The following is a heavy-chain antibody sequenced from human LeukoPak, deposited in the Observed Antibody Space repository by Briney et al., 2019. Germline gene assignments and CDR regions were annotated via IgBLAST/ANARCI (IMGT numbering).Heavy chain of an antibody. D-gene: IGHD1-26*01. J-gene: IGHJ4*02. CDR3: ARDKPMYSGIEGYYFDY. CDR1: GGSISSGSYY. CDR2: IYTSGST. Sequence: PSETLSLTCTVSGGSISSGSYYWSWIRQPAGKGLEWIGRIYTSGSTNYNPSLKSRVTISVDTSKNQFSLKLSSVTAADTAVYYCARDKPMYSGIEGYYFDYWGQGTLVTVSS. V-gene: IGHV4-61*02.